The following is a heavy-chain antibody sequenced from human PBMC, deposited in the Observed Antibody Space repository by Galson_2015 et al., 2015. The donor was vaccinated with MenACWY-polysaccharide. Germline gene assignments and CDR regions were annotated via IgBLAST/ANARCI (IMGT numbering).Heavy chain of an antibody. D-gene: IGHD3-10*02. CDR3: AREVSRIVFLAFDT. CDR2: IQYDAVYK. Sequence: SLRLSCAASTVTFRGSGMHWVRQAPGKGLEWVAVIQYDAVYKQYLDSVKGRFSVSRDNSKSTLYLEMNNLRAEDTALYYCAREVSRIVFLAFDTWGQGTMVIVSS. V-gene: IGHV3-33*01. CDR1: TVTFRGSG. J-gene: IGHJ3*02.